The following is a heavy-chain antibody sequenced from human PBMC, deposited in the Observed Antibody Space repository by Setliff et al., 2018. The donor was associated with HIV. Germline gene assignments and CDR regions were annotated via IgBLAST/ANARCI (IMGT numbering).Heavy chain of an antibody. D-gene: IGHD6-19*01. V-gene: IGHV4-39*01. Sequence: SETLSLTCTVPGGSVTSGHYYWGWIRQAPGKGLEWIGNILDGRVTFFNPSLRGRVTISVDASKNQVSLKLRSVTAADSAVYHCARPHSGRGGGAYFDPWGQGILVTVSS. CDR2: ILDGRVT. CDR1: GGSVTSGHYY. J-gene: IGHJ5*02. CDR3: ARPHSGRGGGAYFDP.